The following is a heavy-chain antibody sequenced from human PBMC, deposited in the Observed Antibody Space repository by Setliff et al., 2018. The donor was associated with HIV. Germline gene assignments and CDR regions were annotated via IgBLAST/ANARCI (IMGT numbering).Heavy chain of an antibody. CDR2: INTNTGDP. Sequence: ASVKVSCKASGYTFTSYAMNWVRQAPGQGLEWMGWINTNTGDPTYAQGFTGRFVFSLDTSVSTAYLQISSLKAEDTAVYYCARDRVYYDSSGYINWFDPWGQGTLVTVSS. CDR1: GYTFTSYA. D-gene: IGHD3-22*01. J-gene: IGHJ5*02. V-gene: IGHV7-4-1*02. CDR3: ARDRVYYDSSGYINWFDP.